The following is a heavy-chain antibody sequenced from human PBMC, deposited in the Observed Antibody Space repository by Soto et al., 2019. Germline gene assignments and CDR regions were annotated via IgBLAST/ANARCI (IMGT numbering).Heavy chain of an antibody. CDR2: ISYDGSNK. J-gene: IGHJ4*02. CDR1: GFTFSSYG. D-gene: IGHD5-12*01. Sequence: GGSLRLSCAASGFTFSSYGMHWVRQAPGKGLEWVAVISYDGSNKYYADSVKGRFTISRDNSKNTLYLQMNSLRAEDTAVYYCANDGSGYEDPFDYWGQGTLVTVSS. CDR3: ANDGSGYEDPFDY. V-gene: IGHV3-30*18.